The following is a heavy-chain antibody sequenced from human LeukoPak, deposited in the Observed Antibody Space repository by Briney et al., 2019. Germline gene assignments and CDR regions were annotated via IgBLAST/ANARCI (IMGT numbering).Heavy chain of an antibody. Sequence: SETLSLTCSVSGGPLSTYTWSWVRQSPGKGLEWIGYIYHGGTTNYSPSLKSRATISAHTARNQFSLRLRSVTAADTAIYYCARDTSVGSGMQYWGQGTLVSVSS. CDR2: IYHGGTT. J-gene: IGHJ4*02. D-gene: IGHD3-10*01. CDR1: GGPLSTYT. CDR3: ARDTSVGSGMQY. V-gene: IGHV4-59*01.